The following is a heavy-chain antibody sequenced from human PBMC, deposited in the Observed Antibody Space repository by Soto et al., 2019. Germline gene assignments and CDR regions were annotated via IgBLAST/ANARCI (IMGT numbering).Heavy chain of an antibody. CDR1: RIIVRGYA. D-gene: IGHD5-18*01. CDR3: AKGIPDTGGYYYYSMDV. J-gene: IGHJ6*02. CDR2: ISGSGGIT. V-gene: IGHV3-23*01. Sequence: HRGCLRTSFAASRIIVRGYARGWVRQAPGTGLDWVSVISGSGGITYSADSVKGRFTISRDNSKNILYLQMNSLRAEDTAVYYCAKGIPDTGGYYYYSMDVWGQGTAVTVSS.